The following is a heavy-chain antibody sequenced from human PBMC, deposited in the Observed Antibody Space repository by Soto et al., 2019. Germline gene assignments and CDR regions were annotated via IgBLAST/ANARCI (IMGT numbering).Heavy chain of an antibody. J-gene: IGHJ6*02. CDR2: INPNSGGT. CDR1: GYTFTGYY. D-gene: IGHD3-22*01. Sequence: VASVKVSCKASGYTFTGYYMHWVRQAPGQGLEWMGWINPNSGGTNYAQKFQGWVTMTRDTSISTAYMELSRLRSDDTAVYYCARDPTSSYGSSGYYSGYYYGMDVWGQGTTVTVSS. V-gene: IGHV1-2*04. CDR3: ARDPTSSYGSSGYYSGYYYGMDV.